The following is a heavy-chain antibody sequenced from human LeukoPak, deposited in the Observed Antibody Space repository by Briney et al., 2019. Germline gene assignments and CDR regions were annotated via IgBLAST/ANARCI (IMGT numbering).Heavy chain of an antibody. CDR1: GFTVSSNY. CDR3: ARGTVTAMGDY. CDR2: IYSGGST. Sequence: GGSLRLSCAASGFTVSSNYMSWVRQAPGKGLEWVSVIYSGGSTYYADSVKGRFTISRDNSKKTLYLQMNSLRAEDTAVYYCARGTVTAMGDYWGQGTLVTVSS. D-gene: IGHD5-18*01. V-gene: IGHV3-66*01. J-gene: IGHJ4*02.